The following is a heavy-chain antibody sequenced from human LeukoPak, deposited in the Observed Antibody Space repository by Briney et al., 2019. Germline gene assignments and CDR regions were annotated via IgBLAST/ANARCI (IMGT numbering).Heavy chain of an antibody. CDR3: ARDEVYGSGSYYSP. J-gene: IGHJ5*02. CDR2: MYYSGST. V-gene: IGHV4-59*01. Sequence: PSETLSLTGTVSGGSICSYYWSWIRHPPGKGLEWIGYMYYSGSTNYNPSLKSRVTISVDTSKNQFSLKLSSVTAADTAVYYCARDEVYGSGSYYSPWGQGTLVTVSS. D-gene: IGHD3-10*01. CDR1: GGSICSYY.